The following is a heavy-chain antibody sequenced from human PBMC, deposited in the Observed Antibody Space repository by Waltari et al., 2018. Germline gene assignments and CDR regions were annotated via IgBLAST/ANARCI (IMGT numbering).Heavy chain of an antibody. CDR1: GGSLSNYY. D-gene: IGHD2-2*01. J-gene: IGHJ6*02. CDR3: ARPMWCSSTTCSGPMDV. Sequence: QVQLQQWGAGLLKPSETLSLTCAVYGGSLSNYYWSWIRQPPGKGLEGIGEIDQSGRTKYNPSLKSRVIISLDTSKNQFSLRLRSVTAADTAIYFCARPMWCSSTTCSGPMDVWGQGTTATVSS. CDR2: IDQSGRT. V-gene: IGHV4-34*01.